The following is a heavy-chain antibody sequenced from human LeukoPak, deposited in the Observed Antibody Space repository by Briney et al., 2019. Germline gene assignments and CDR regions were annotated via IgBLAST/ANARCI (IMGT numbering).Heavy chain of an antibody. D-gene: IGHD6-13*01. Sequence: GRSLRLSCAASGFTFSSYAMHWVRQAPCKGLEWVAVISYDGSNKYYADSVKGRFTISRDNSKNTLYLQMNSLRAEDTAVYYCARDGRYSSSWHQYYYYMDVWGKGTTVTVSS. CDR1: GFTFSSYA. CDR2: ISYDGSNK. CDR3: ARDGRYSSSWHQYYYYMDV. V-gene: IGHV3-30-3*01. J-gene: IGHJ6*03.